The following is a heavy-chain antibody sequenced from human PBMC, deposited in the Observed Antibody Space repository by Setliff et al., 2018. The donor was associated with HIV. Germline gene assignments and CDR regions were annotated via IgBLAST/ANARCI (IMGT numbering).Heavy chain of an antibody. D-gene: IGHD3-3*02. CDR3: TRKLATGHGMDV. Sequence: GGSLRLSCAASGFTFTSYWMIWVRQAPGKGLEWVAKINQDGTEKNYVDSVKCRFTISRDNAKNSLYLQMDSLRVEDTTVYYCTRKLATGHGMDVWGQGTTVTVSS. CDR2: INQDGTEK. CDR1: GFTFTSYW. V-gene: IGHV3-7*01. J-gene: IGHJ6*02.